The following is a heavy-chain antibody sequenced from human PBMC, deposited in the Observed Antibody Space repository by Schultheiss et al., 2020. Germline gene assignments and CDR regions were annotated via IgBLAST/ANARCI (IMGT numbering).Heavy chain of an antibody. J-gene: IGHJ6*02. CDR2: IDYSGRS. D-gene: IGHD3-10*01. CDR1: GGSISSYY. CDR3: ARDRFYGSGPLDV. V-gene: IGHV4-59*01. Sequence: SQPLSLTCTVSGGSISSYYWSWIRQPPGKGMEWIGYIDYSGRSYNNPSLKSRVTISVDTSKNQFSLKLSSVTAADTAVYYCARDRFYGSGPLDVWGQGTTVTVSS.